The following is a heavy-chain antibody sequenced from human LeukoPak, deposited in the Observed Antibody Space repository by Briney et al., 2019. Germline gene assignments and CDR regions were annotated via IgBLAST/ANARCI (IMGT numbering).Heavy chain of an antibody. CDR2: IYTSGST. J-gene: IGHJ5*02. CDR1: GGSISSSTYY. CDR3: ARFLTFSMSDYFDP. V-gene: IGHV4-61*02. D-gene: IGHD3-9*01. Sequence: PSETLSLTCTVSGGSISSSTYYWSWIRQPAGKGLEWIGRIYTSGSTNYNPSLESRVTISVDTSKNEFSLKLSSVTASDTAVYYCARFLTFSMSDYFDPWGQGTLVTVSS.